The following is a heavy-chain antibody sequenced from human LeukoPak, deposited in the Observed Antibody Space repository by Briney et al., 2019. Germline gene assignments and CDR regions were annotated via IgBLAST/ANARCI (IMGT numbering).Heavy chain of an antibody. CDR1: GYTFTSYG. CDR2: ISAYNGNT. D-gene: IGHD3-10*01. J-gene: IGHJ3*02. Sequence: RASVKVSCKASGYTFTSYGISWVRQAPGQGLEWMGWISAYNGNTNYAQKLQGRVTMTTDTSTSTAYMELRSLRSDDTAVYYCARGYGSGSYRSGFTAFDIWGQGTMVTVSS. V-gene: IGHV1-18*01. CDR3: ARGYGSGSYRSGFTAFDI.